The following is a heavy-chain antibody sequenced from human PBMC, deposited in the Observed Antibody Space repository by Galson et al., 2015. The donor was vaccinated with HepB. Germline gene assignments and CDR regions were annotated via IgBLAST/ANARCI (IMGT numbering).Heavy chain of an antibody. Sequence: CAISGDSVSSNSAAWNWIRQSPSRGLEWLGRTYYRSKWYNDYAVSVKSRITINPDTSKNQFSLQLNSVTPEDTAVYYCARDGVVVPAAQRGGMDVWGQGTTVTVSS. CDR2: TYYRSKWYN. CDR1: GDSVSSNSAA. CDR3: ARDGVVVPAAQRGGMDV. V-gene: IGHV6-1*01. D-gene: IGHD2-2*01. J-gene: IGHJ6*02.